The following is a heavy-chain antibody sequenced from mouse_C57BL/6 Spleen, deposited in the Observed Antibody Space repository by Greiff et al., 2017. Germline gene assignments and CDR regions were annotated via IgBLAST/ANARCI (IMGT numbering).Heavy chain of an antibody. Sequence: VQLQQSGTVLARPGASVKMSCQTSGYTFTSYWMHWVKQRPGQGLEWIGAIYPGNSDPSYNQKFKGKAKLTAVTSASTAYMELSSLTNEDSAVDYGTRSGVNDYVWYFDVWGTGTTVTVSS. CDR3: TRSGVNDYVWYFDV. D-gene: IGHD2-4*01. V-gene: IGHV1-5*01. CDR2: IYPGNSDP. J-gene: IGHJ1*03. CDR1: GYTFTSYW.